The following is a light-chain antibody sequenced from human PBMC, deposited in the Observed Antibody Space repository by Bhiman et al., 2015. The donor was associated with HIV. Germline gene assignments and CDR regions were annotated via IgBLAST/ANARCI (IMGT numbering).Light chain of an antibody. CDR2: EVT. CDR3: SSYTSSTTGV. J-gene: IGLJ1*01. CDR1: SSDVGAYNS. V-gene: IGLV2-8*01. Sequence: QSALTQPPSASGSPGQSVTISCTGTSSDVGAYNSVSWYQHHPGKAPKLLIYEVTKRPSGVPDRFSGSKSGNTASLTISGLQAEDEADYYCSSYTSSTTGVFGTGTKVTVL.